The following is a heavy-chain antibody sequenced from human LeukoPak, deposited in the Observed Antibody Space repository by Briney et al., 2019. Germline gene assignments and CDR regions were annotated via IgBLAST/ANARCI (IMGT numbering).Heavy chain of an antibody. J-gene: IGHJ4*02. D-gene: IGHD1-7*01. CDR3: ASTSITGTTTSFDY. CDR1: GYSFTSYW. CDR2: IYPGDSDT. V-gene: IGHV5-51*01. Sequence: GGSLKISWQGSGYSFTSYWIGWVRQLPGKGLEWMGIIYPGDSDTRYSPSFQGQVTISADKSISTAYLQWSSLKASDTAMYYCASTSITGTTTSFDYWGQGTLVTVSS.